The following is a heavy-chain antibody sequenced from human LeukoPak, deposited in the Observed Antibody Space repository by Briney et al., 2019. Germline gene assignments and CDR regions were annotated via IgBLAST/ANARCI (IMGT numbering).Heavy chain of an antibody. J-gene: IGHJ4*02. D-gene: IGHD3-22*01. CDR2: IYHSGST. Sequence: SETLSLTCAVSGYSISSGYYWGWIRQPPGKGLEWIGSIYHSGSTYYNPSLKSRVTISVDTSKNQFSLKLSSVTAADTAVYYCARANYDGSDYWGQRTLVTVSS. CDR3: ARANYDGSDY. CDR1: GYSISSGYY. V-gene: IGHV4-38-2*01.